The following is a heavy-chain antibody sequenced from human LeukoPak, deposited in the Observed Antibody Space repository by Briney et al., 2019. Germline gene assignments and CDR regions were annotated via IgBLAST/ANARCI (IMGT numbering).Heavy chain of an antibody. Sequence: ASVKVSCKASGYTFTSYDINWVRQATGQGLEWMGWMNPNSGNTGYAQKFQGRVTITRNTSISTAYMELSSLRSEDTAVYYCARGRSVLRFLEWLLSNDAFDIWGQGTMVTVSS. V-gene: IGHV1-8*03. CDR1: GYTFTSYD. D-gene: IGHD3-3*01. CDR3: ARGRSVLRFLEWLLSNDAFDI. J-gene: IGHJ3*02. CDR2: MNPNSGNT.